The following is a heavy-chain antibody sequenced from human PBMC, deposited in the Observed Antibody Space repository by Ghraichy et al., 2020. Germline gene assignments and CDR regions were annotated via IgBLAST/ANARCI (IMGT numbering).Heavy chain of an antibody. Sequence: GGSLRLSCAASGFTFSSYAMHWVRQAPGKGLEWVAVISYDGSNKYYADSVKGRFTISRDNSKNTLYLQMNSLRAEDTAVYYCARVYPNSSGWSVTSIDYWGQGTLVTVSS. CDR3: ARVYPNSSGWSVTSIDY. D-gene: IGHD6-19*01. CDR2: ISYDGSNK. V-gene: IGHV3-30-3*01. J-gene: IGHJ4*02. CDR1: GFTFSSYA.